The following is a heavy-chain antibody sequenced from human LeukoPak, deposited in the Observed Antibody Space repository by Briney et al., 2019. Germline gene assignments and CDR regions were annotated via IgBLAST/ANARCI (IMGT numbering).Heavy chain of an antibody. CDR3: ARERITIFGVVNRWYFDL. J-gene: IGHJ2*01. Sequence: SSVKVSCKASGGTFSSYAISWVRQAPGQGLEWMGGIIPIFGTANYAQKFQGRVTITADESTSTAYMELSSLRSEATAVYYCARERITIFGVVNRWYFDLWGRGTLVTVSS. D-gene: IGHD3-3*01. CDR2: IIPIFGTA. V-gene: IGHV1-69*01. CDR1: GGTFSSYA.